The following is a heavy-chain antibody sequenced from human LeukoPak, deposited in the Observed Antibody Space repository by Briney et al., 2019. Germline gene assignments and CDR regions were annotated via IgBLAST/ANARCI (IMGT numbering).Heavy chain of an antibody. CDR1: GFTFSSYG. CDR3: AKGTVVPAAIDY. CDR2: ISYDGSNK. V-gene: IGHV3-30*18. Sequence: GGSLRLSCAASGFTFSSYGMHWVRQAPGKWLEWVAVISYDGSNKYYADSVKGRFTISRDNSKNTLYLQMNSLRAEDTAVYYCAKGTVVPAAIDYWGQGTLVTVSS. J-gene: IGHJ4*02. D-gene: IGHD2-2*01.